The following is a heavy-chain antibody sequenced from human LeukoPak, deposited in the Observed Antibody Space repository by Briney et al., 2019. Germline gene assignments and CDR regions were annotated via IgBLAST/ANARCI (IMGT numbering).Heavy chain of an antibody. V-gene: IGHV4-59*08. J-gene: IGHJ5*02. Sequence: QVQLQESGPGLVKPSETLSLICRVSGGSISGDYWTWIRQPPGKGLEWIGFIHNSGNTNYNPSLKSRVTISVDTSKNQFSPKLSSVTAADTAVYYCARRGRSGTNNWFDPWGQGTLVTVSS. D-gene: IGHD1-7*01. CDR3: ARRGRSGTNNWFDP. CDR2: IHNSGNT. CDR1: GGSISGDY.